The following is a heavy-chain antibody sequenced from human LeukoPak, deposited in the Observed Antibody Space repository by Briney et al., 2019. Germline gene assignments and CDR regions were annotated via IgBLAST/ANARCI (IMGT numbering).Heavy chain of an antibody. V-gene: IGHV3-23*01. D-gene: IGHD3-3*01. CDR2: ISGSGAST. CDR3: ARRFFDI. CDR1: GFTFSTNA. J-gene: IGHJ3*02. Sequence: PGGSLRLSCLTSGFTFSTNAMSWVRQAPGKGLEWISGISGSGASTYYADSVTGRFTISRDNSRNTLYLQMNSLRAEDTAVYYCARRFFDIWGQGTMVTVSS.